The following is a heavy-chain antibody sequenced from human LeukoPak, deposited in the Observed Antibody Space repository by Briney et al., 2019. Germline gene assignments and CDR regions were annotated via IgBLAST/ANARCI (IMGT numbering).Heavy chain of an antibody. J-gene: IGHJ4*02. CDR1: GFTFSSYG. CDR2: IWYGGSNK. CDR3: AKGNEDLGEGYFDY. Sequence: PGGSLRLSCAASGFTFSSYGMHWVRQAPGKGLEWVAVIWYGGSNKYYADSVKGRFTISRDNSKNTLYLQMNSLRAEDTAVYYCAKGNEDLGEGYFDYWGQGTLVTVSS. V-gene: IGHV3-30*02. D-gene: IGHD3-16*01.